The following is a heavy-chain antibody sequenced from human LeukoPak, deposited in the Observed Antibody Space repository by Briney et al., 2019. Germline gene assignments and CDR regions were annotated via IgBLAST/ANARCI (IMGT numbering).Heavy chain of an antibody. V-gene: IGHV3-30-3*01. J-gene: IGHJ4*02. CDR3: ARDLGESYYFDY. D-gene: IGHD1-26*01. Sequence: PGGSLRLSCAASGFTFSSYAMHWVRQAPGKGLEWVAVISYDGSNKYYADSVKGRFTISRDNSKNTLCLQMNSLRAEDTAVYYCARDLGESYYFDYWGQGTLVTVSS. CDR2: ISYDGSNK. CDR1: GFTFSSYA.